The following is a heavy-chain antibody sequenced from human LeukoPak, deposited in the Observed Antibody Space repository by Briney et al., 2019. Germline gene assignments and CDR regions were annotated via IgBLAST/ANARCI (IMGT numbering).Heavy chain of an antibody. V-gene: IGHV3-74*01. CDR3: ARGKATMTSDY. Sequence: GGSLRLSCVASGITFSSYWMHWVRQAPGKGLVWVSRISSDGSSTTYADSVKGRFTISRDNAKNTLYLQMNSLRAEDTAVYYCARGKATMTSDYWGQGTLVTVSS. CDR2: ISSDGSST. D-gene: IGHD3-22*01. J-gene: IGHJ4*02. CDR1: GITFSSYW.